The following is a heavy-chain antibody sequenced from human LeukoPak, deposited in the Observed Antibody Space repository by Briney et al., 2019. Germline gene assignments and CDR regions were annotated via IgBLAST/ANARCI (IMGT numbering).Heavy chain of an antibody. CDR3: AKERGYPIITYDS. CDR1: RYIYINHR. Sequence: PGGSLTHTCVSTRYIYINHRMNWVRQAPGKGLEWVANIKRDGNEKNYVDSVKGRFSISRDNAKNSLYQQMDSLRHEGTSVYDCAKERGYPIITYDSWGQGALVTVSS. D-gene: IGHD5-12*01. V-gene: IGHV3-7*01. CDR2: IKRDGNEK. J-gene: IGHJ5*01.